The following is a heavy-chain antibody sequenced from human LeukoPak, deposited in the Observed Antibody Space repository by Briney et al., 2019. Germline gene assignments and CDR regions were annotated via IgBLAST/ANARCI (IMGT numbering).Heavy chain of an antibody. J-gene: IGHJ5*02. CDR2: IKQDGSEK. V-gene: IGHV3-7*01. D-gene: IGHD3-3*01. CDR1: GFTFSSYW. CDR3: GRDRLIGGLDP. Sequence: GGSLRLSCVASGFTFSSYWMSWVRQAPGKGLEWVANIKQDGSEKYYVDSVKGRFTIFRDNAKNSLYLQMNSLRAADTAMYYCGRDRLIGGLDPWGQGTLVTVSS.